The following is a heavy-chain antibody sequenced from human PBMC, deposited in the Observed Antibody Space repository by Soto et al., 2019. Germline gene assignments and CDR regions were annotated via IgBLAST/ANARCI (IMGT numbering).Heavy chain of an antibody. Sequence: SVKVSCKASGGTFSSYAISWVRQAPGQGLEWMGGIIPIFGTANYAQKFQGRVTITADESTSTAYMGLDSLRSEDTAVYYCARDPPKPYCGGGCYSFYYYYYGMDVWGQGTTVTVSS. CDR1: GGTFSSYA. J-gene: IGHJ6*02. CDR3: ARDPPKPYCGGGCYSFYYYYYGMDV. V-gene: IGHV1-69*13. D-gene: IGHD2-21*02. CDR2: IIPIFGTA.